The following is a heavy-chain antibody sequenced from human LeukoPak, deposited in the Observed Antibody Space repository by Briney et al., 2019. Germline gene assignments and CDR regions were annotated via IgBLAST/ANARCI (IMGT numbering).Heavy chain of an antibody. CDR1: GFTFSSYS. V-gene: IGHV3-21*01. CDR3: ARDPGYCGGDCYSKFDY. CDR2: ISSSSSYI. J-gene: IGHJ4*02. Sequence: GGSLRLSCAASGFTFSSYSMNWVRQAPGKGLEWVSSISSSSSYIHYADSVKGRFTISRDNAKNSLYLQMNSLRAEDTAVYYCARDPGYCGGDCYSKFDYWGQGTLVTVSS. D-gene: IGHD2-21*02.